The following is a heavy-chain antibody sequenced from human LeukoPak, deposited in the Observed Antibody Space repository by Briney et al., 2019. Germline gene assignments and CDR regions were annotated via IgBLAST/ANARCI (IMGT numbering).Heavy chain of an antibody. CDR2: ISSSSSYI. CDR1: GFTFCSYS. Sequence: PGGSLRLSCTASGFTFCSYSMNWVRQAPGKGLEWVSSISSSSSYIYYADSVKGRFTISRDNAKNSLYLQMNSLRAEDTAVYYCARGVQKSSGYRYYFDYWGQGTLVTVSS. V-gene: IGHV3-21*01. D-gene: IGHD3-22*01. J-gene: IGHJ4*02. CDR3: ARGVQKSSGYRYYFDY.